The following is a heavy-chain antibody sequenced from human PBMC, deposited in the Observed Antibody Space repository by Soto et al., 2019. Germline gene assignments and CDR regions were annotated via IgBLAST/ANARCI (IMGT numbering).Heavy chain of an antibody. CDR1: GFTVSSNY. D-gene: IGHD4-17*01. CDR3: ARDNTAYYYRYV. CDR2: IYSGGST. V-gene: IGHV3-66*01. J-gene: IGHJ6*03. Sequence: EVQLVESGGGLVQPGGSLRLSCAASGFTVSSNYMSWVRQAPGKVLEWVSVIYSGGSTYYADFVKGRFTISSDDSKNTLYLQMNNLRAAGTALYYCARDNTAYYYRYVWGKGTTVTVSS.